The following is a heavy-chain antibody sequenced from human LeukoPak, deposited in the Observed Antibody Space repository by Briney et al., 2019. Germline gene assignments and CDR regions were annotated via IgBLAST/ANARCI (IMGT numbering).Heavy chain of an antibody. CDR1: GFTFSTYG. CDR3: AKGGPGVVVSCFAY. CDR2: ISASGGST. V-gene: IGHV3-23*01. D-gene: IGHD3-22*01. J-gene: IGHJ4*02. Sequence: GGSLRLTCAASGFTFSTYGMTWVRQAPGKGLECVSGISASGGSTYYADSVKGRFTISRDNSKNTLYLQMNSLRAEDTAVYYCAKGGPGVVVSCFAYWGQGTLVTVSS.